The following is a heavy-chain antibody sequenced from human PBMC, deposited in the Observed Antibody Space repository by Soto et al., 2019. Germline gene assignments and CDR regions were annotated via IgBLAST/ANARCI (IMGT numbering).Heavy chain of an antibody. CDR1: TFTFTSSA. D-gene: IGHD1-26*01. Sequence: ASVKVSCKASTFTFTSSAVQWVRQAREQRLEWIGWIVVGSGNTKYAQNFQERVTITRDMSSGTAYLELSSLRSEDTAVYYCATHREGATYYFDYWGQGTMVTVYS. J-gene: IGHJ4*02. V-gene: IGHV1-58*01. CDR3: ATHREGATYYFDY. CDR2: IVVGSGNT.